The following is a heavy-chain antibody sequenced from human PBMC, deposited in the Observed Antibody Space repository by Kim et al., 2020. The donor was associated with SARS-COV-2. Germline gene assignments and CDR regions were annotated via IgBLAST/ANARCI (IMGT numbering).Heavy chain of an antibody. Sequence: SETLSLTCSVSGGSITSSSYYWAWVRQAPGKGLEWIASVYYRGSTYYNPSLRSRLTISLDKSRNEFSLQMKSVTAADTAVYYCARPQGQEGYWYFDLCGR. J-gene: IGHJ2*01. V-gene: IGHV4-39*01. CDR1: GGSITSSSYY. CDR2: VYYRGST. CDR3: ARPQGQEGYWYFDL.